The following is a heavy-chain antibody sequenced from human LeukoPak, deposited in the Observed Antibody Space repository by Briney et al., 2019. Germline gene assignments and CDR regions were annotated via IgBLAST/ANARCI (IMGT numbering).Heavy chain of an antibody. J-gene: IGHJ4*02. CDR2: MNPNSGNT. V-gene: IGHV1-8*03. CDR1: GYTFTSYD. Sequence: ASVKVSCKASGYTFTSYDINWVRQATGQGLEWMGWMNPNSGNTGYAQKFQGRVTITRNTSISTAYMELSSLRSEDTALYYCAKDISRRRSGYDYFDYWGQGTLVTVSS. D-gene: IGHD5-12*01. CDR3: AKDISRRRSGYDYFDY.